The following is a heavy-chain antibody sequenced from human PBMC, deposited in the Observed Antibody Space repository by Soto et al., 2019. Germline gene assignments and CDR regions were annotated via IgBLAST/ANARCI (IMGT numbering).Heavy chain of an antibody. Sequence: GGSLRLSCLASGFTFSDYATTWVRHVPGRGLEWVASLDGAGGSTYYADSVRGRFTISRDNSQNTLFLQMKRLTVDDTAIYYCAAPRDEYGSGVSWFTYGMDIWGQGTTVTVS. CDR2: LDGAGGST. CDR1: GFTFSDYA. J-gene: IGHJ6*02. CDR3: AAPRDEYGSGVSWFTYGMDI. V-gene: IGHV3-23*01. D-gene: IGHD3-10*01.